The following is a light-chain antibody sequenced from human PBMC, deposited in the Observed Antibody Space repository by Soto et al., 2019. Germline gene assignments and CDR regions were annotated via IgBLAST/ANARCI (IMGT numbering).Light chain of an antibody. CDR2: SNN. J-gene: IGLJ3*02. Sequence: QSVLTQPPSASVTPGQRVTISCSGSSSNIGSNTVNWYQQLPGTAPKLLIYSNNQRPSGVPDRFSGSKSGTSASLAISGLQSEDESEYYCAAWEDSLNGWVFGGGTKLTVL. V-gene: IGLV1-44*01. CDR3: AAWEDSLNGWV. CDR1: SSNIGSNT.